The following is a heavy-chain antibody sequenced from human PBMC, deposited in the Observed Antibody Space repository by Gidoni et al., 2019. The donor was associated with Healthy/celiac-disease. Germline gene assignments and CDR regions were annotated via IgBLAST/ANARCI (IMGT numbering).Heavy chain of an antibody. CDR1: GFTFSDYY. V-gene: IGHV3-11*01. J-gene: IGHJ4*02. CDR2: ISSSGSTI. Sequence: QVQLVESGGGLVKSGGSLRPSCAASGFTFSDYYMNWFRQAPGKGLGWVSYISSSGSTIYYADSVKGRFTSSGDNAKNSLYLQMNSLRAEDTAVYYCARGYSYGIDYWGQGTLVTVSS. CDR3: ARGYSYGIDY. D-gene: IGHD5-18*01.